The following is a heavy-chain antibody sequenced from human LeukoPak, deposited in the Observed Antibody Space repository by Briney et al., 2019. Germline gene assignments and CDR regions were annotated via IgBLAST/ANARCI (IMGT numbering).Heavy chain of an antibody. CDR2: IYTSETT. Sequence: SQTLSLTCTVSGASISSYYRSWIRHPPRKGLKWIGYIYTSETTNFNPALRSRVTISIDTSKTQVSPRLSSVTAADTALYYCARHRSPSSLSYFDIWGQGMLVIVSS. V-gene: IGHV4-4*09. J-gene: IGHJ4*02. CDR1: GASISSYY. D-gene: IGHD2-2*01. CDR3: ARHRSPSSLSYFDI.